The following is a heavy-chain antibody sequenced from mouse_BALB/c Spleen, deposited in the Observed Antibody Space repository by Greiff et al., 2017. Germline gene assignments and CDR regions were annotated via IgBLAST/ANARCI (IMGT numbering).Heavy chain of an antibody. CDR1: GFTFSDYY. CDR2: ISDGGSYT. D-gene: IGHD2-3*01. CDR3: ARVDGFYAMDY. J-gene: IGHJ4*01. V-gene: IGHV5-4*02. Sequence: EVQRVESGGGLVKPGGSLKLSCAASGFTFSDYYMYWVRQTPEKRLEWVATISDGGSYTYYPDSVKGRFTISRDNAKNNLYLQMSSLKSEDTAMYYCARVDGFYAMDYWGQGTSVTVSS.